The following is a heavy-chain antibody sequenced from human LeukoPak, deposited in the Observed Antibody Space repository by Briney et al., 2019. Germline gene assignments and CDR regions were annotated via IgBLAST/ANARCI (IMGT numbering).Heavy chain of an antibody. CDR2: INHDGSEK. V-gene: IGHV3-7*03. Sequence: GGSLRLSCTASAFTFSDHWMHWVRQAPGKGLEWVAIINHDGSEKSYVDSVKGRFTISRDNAKNSLYLQMNSLRAEDTAVYYCARDHWRRLDYWGQGTLVTVSS. CDR1: AFTFSDHW. J-gene: IGHJ4*02. D-gene: IGHD3-3*01. CDR3: ARDHWRRLDY.